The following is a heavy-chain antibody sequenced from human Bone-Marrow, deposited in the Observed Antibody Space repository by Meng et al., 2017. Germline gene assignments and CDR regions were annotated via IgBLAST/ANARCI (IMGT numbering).Heavy chain of an antibody. D-gene: IGHD6-6*01. V-gene: IGHV4-34*01. J-gene: IGHJ4*02. CDR2: INHSGST. CDR1: GGSFSGYY. CDR3: ARGLRAARPLLFGY. Sequence: QEQLPQWCAGLLKPSATLSLTCAVYGGSFSGYYWSWIRQPPGKGLEWIGEINHSGSTNYNPSLKSRVTISVDTSKNQFSLKLSSVTAADTAVYYCARGLRAARPLLFGYWGQGTLVTVSS.